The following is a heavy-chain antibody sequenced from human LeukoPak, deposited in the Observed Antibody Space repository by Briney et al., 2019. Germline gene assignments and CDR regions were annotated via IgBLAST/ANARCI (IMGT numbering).Heavy chain of an antibody. Sequence: GGSLRLSCAASGFTFSSYAMHWVRQAPGKGLEWVAVISYDGSNKYYADSVKGRFTISRDNSKNTLYLQMNSLRAEDTAVYYCAREIRSQFDYWGQGTLVTVSS. CDR3: AREIRSQFDY. CDR2: ISYDGSNK. V-gene: IGHV3-30-3*01. D-gene: IGHD1-26*01. CDR1: GFTFSSYA. J-gene: IGHJ4*02.